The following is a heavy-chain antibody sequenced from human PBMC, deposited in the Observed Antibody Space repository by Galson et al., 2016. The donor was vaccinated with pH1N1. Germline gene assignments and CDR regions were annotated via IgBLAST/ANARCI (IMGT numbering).Heavy chain of an antibody. V-gene: IGHV2-5*02. D-gene: IGHD3-22*01. CDR1: GFSLSSNGVG. CDR3: AHRRLSGYYYQYYFDS. J-gene: IGHJ4*02. CDR2: IYWDADK. Sequence: PALVTPTQTLTLICSFSGFSLSSNGVGVGWIRQPPGKALEWLALIYWDADKRYSPSLKSRLTITKDTSKNQVVRTLTNMDPVDTGTYFCAHRRLSGYYYQYYFDSWGQGTLVTVSS.